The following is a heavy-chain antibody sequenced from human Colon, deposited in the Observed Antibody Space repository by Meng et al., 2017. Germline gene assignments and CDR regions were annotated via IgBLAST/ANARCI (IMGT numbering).Heavy chain of an antibody. Sequence: QVQLRELVPGRVKSSGPVSLPGAVSGSSIRSINGWCGVRQPPGRGLAWIGEIYHSGSTNYNPSLKNRVSMTVEKSNNQFSLTLSSVTAADTAFYYCARVIYASGNMAHLDYWGQGTLVTVSS. J-gene: IGHJ4*02. CDR2: IYHSGST. V-gene: IGHV4-4*02. D-gene: IGHD3-10*01. CDR3: ARVIYASGNMAHLDY. CDR1: GSSIRSING.